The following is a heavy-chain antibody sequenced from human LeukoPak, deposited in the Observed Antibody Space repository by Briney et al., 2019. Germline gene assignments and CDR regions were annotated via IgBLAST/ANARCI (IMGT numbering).Heavy chain of an antibody. CDR1: GFSLSTSGMC. CDR3: AREKWLRAPFDY. Sequence: SGPALVKPTQTLTLTFTFSGFSLSTSGMCVSWIRQPPGKALEWLARIDWDDDKYYSTSLKTRLTISKDTSKNQVVLTMTNMDPVDTATYYCAREKWLRAPFDYWGQGTLVTVSS. CDR2: IDWDDDK. J-gene: IGHJ4*02. V-gene: IGHV2-70*11. D-gene: IGHD5-12*01.